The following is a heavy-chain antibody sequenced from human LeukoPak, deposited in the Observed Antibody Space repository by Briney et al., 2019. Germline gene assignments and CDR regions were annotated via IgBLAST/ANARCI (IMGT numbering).Heavy chain of an antibody. J-gene: IGHJ4*02. CDR2: IYYSGST. V-gene: IGHV4-39*01. CDR3: ARRRVGAKLYFDY. CDR1: GDSISSHY. Sequence: SETLSLTCTVPGDSISSHYWGWIRQPPGKGLEWIGSIYYSGSTYYNPSLQSRVTISVDTSKNQFSLKLSSVTAADTAVYYCARRRVGAKLYFDYRGQGTLVTVSS. D-gene: IGHD1-26*01.